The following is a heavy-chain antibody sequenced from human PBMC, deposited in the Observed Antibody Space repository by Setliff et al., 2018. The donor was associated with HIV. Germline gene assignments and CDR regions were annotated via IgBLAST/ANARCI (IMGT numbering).Heavy chain of an antibody. Sequence: GGSLRLSCAGSGFIFSNYAMNWVRQAPGKGLEWVAVISYSGSKKLYADSVKGRFTISRDSARTSMYLEMRSLGVEDSAVYLCANLWEVGAWGQGTLVTVSS. D-gene: IGHD1-26*01. J-gene: IGHJ5*02. V-gene: IGHV3-30*14. CDR1: GFIFSNYA. CDR2: ISYSGSKK. CDR3: ANLWEVGA.